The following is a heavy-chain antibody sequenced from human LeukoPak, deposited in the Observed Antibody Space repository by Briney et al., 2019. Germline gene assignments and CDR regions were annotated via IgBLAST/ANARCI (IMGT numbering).Heavy chain of an antibody. CDR3: ARALVPYYYDSSGYYPDY. V-gene: IGHV3-7*01. J-gene: IGHJ4*02. D-gene: IGHD3-22*01. CDR1: GFTFSSYW. CDR2: IKQDGSEK. Sequence: GGSLRLSCAASGFTFSSYWMSWVRQAPGRGLEWVANIKQDGSEKYYVDSVKGRFTISRYNAKNSLYLQMNSLKAEDTAVYYCARALVPYYYDSSGYYPDYWGQGTLVTVSS.